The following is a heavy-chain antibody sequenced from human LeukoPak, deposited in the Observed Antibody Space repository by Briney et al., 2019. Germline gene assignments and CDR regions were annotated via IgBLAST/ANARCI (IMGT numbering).Heavy chain of an antibody. CDR2: ISGSGGST. CDR1: GFTFSSYG. CDR3: AKESLRITMIVAGGASDI. Sequence: PGGSLRLSCAASGFTFSSYGMSWVRQAPGKGLEWVSAISGSGGSTYYADSVKGRFTISRDNSKNTLYLRMNSLRAEDTAVYYCAKESLRITMIVAGGASDIWGQGTMVTVSS. D-gene: IGHD3-22*01. J-gene: IGHJ3*02. V-gene: IGHV3-23*01.